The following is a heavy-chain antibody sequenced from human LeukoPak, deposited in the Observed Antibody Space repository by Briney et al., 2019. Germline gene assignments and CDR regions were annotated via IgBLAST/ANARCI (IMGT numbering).Heavy chain of an antibody. CDR1: GFTFSSYW. D-gene: IGHD4-11*01. J-gene: IGHJ4*02. CDR2: IKQDGGER. CDR3: AREDHSNYNY. Sequence: GGSLRLSCAVSGFTFSSYWMSWVRQAPGKGLEWVANIKQDGGERFYVDSVKGRFTISRDNAKNSLYLQMNSLRVEDTAVYYCAREDHSNYNYWGRGTLVTVSS. V-gene: IGHV3-7*01.